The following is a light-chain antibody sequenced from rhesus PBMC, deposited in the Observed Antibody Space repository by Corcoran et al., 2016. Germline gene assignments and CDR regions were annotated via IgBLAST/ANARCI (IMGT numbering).Light chain of an antibody. CDR2: GAS. V-gene: IGKV3-31*02. Sequence: EIVMTQSPATLSLSPGETATMSCRSSQSVSTYLAWYQQKPGQAPRLLFYGASSRAIVTPDRFSGSGSGIDLPLTIRSLGPADYAIYYCQETSNSITFGPGTKLDMK. CDR1: QSVSTY. CDR3: QETSNSIT. J-gene: IGKJ3*01.